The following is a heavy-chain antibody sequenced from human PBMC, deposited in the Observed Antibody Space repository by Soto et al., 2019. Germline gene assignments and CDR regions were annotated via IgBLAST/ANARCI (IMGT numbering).Heavy chain of an antibody. V-gene: IGHV3-33*08. CDR2: IWYDGSNK. CDR1: GFTFSSYA. Sequence: QVQLVESGGGVVQPGRSLRLSCAASGFTFSSYAMHWVRQAPGKGLEWVAVIWYDGSNKYYADSVKGRITISRDNSKDTLYLQMNSLRAEDTAVYYCAREGQMAVDYWGQGTLVTVSS. CDR3: AREGQMAVDY. J-gene: IGHJ4*02.